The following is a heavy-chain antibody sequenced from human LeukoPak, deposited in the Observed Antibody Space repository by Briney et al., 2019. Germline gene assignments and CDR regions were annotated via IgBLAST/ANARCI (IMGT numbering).Heavy chain of an antibody. CDR1: GSTFISYA. V-gene: IGHV3-33*01. D-gene: IGHD3-3*01. J-gene: IGHJ6*02. Sequence: GGSLRPPFQALGSTFISYACNGFGRAQAKGRDWVPVLGNVEVIKYYADSVKGRFTISRDNSKNTLYLQMNSLRAEDTAVYYCARDYTAGFLEWFRTYYYGMDVWGQGTTVTVSS. CDR3: ARDYTAGFLEWFRTYYYGMDV. CDR2: LGNVEVIK.